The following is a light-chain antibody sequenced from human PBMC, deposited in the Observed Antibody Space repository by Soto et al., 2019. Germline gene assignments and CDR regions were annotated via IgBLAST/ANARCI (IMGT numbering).Light chain of an antibody. CDR2: EVT. J-gene: IGLJ1*01. V-gene: IGLV2-8*01. Sequence: QSVLTQPPSASGSPAQSVTISCTGTSSDVGGYNYVSWYQQHPGKAPKLMIYEVTKRPSGVPDRFSGFKSRNTASLTVSGLQAEDEADYFCCSHAGDNSYVFGTGTKVTVL. CDR1: SSDVGGYNY. CDR3: CSHAGDNSYV.